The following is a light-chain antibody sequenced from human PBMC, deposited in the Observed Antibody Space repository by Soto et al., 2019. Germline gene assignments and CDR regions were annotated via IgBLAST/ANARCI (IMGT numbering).Light chain of an antibody. Sequence: QSVLTQPRSVSGSPGQSVTISCTGSSSDVGAYNYVSWYQQHPGKAPKHIIYDVSQRPSGVPDRFSGSKSGNTASLTISGLQAEDESDYYCCSHAGTNTPCVFGTGTKVTV. V-gene: IGLV2-11*01. J-gene: IGLJ1*01. CDR2: DVS. CDR3: CSHAGTNTPCV. CDR1: SSDVGAYNY.